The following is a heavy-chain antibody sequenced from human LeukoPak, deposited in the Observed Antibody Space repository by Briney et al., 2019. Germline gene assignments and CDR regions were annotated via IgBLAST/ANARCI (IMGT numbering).Heavy chain of an antibody. J-gene: IGHJ4*02. V-gene: IGHV4-59*08. D-gene: IGHD1-1*01. Sequence: SETLSLTCTVSGGSISSYYWSWIRQPPGKGLEWIGYIYYSGSTNYNPSLKSRVTISVDTSKNQFSLKLSSVTAADTAVYYCARVGTPTENYYFDYWGQGTLVTVSS. CDR2: IYYSGST. CDR3: ARVGTPTENYYFDY. CDR1: GGSISSYY.